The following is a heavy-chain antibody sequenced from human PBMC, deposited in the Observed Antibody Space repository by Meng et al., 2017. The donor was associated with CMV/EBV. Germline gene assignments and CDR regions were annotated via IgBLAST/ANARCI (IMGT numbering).Heavy chain of an antibody. CDR1: GGSLSGYY. CDR3: ARQNAMVRGVIAG. D-gene: IGHD3-10*01. V-gene: IGHV4-39*01. Sequence: SETLSLTCAVYGGSLSGYYWSWIRQPPGKGLEWSGSIYYSGGTYYNPSLKSRVTISVDTSKNQFSLKLSSVTAADTAVYCCARQNAMVRGVIAGWGQGTLVTVSS. J-gene: IGHJ4*02. CDR2: IYYSGGT.